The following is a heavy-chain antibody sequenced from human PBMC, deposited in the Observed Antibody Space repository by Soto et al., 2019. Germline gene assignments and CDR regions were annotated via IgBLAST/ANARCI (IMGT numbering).Heavy chain of an antibody. J-gene: IGHJ4*02. V-gene: IGHV1-18*01. CDR2: ISAYDGNT. CDR3: AREEEIVVVVAATRSYFAY. Sequence: QVHLVQSGAEVKKPGASVKVSCKASGYTFTSYGISWVRQAPGQGLEWMGWISAYDGNTNYAQKRQGRVTMNTDTSTSTAYMEVRSLRSDDTAVYYCAREEEIVVVVAATRSYFAYWGQGTLVTVSS. CDR1: GYTFTSYG. D-gene: IGHD2-15*01.